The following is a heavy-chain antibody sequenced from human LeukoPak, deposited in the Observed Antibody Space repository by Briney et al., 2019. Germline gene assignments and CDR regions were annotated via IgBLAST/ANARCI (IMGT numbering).Heavy chain of an antibody. CDR3: AKDMYDVLTGTPAHFDS. CDR2: IWYDGSEK. Sequence: LSLTCAVSGYSISSGYYWGWIRQPPGKGLEWVAVIWYDGSEKYYADSVKGRLTISRDNSNNMLYLQMSSLRADDTAVYYCAKDMYDVLTGTPAHFDSWGQGTLVTVSS. D-gene: IGHD3-9*01. J-gene: IGHJ4*02. CDR1: GYSISSGYY. V-gene: IGHV3-33*03.